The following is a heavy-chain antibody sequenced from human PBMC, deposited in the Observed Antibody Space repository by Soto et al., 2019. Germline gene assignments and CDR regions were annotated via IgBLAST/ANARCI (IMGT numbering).Heavy chain of an antibody. Sequence: EVQLLESGGDLVQPGGSLRLSCAASGFNVGAFAVNWVRQAPGKGLEWVSGISVSDAFIYYADSVRGRFSISRDASENILYLQMNSRRGVDTALYYCTRETVAGITGLDYWGPGTLVTVSS. J-gene: IGHJ4*02. D-gene: IGHD1-20*01. CDR2: ISVSDAFI. CDR1: GFNVGAFA. V-gene: IGHV3-23*01. CDR3: TRETVAGITGLDY.